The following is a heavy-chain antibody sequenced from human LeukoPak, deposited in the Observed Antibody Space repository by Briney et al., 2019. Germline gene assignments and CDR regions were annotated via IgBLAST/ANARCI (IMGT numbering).Heavy chain of an antibody. Sequence: GGSLRLSCAASGFSFSSYDMHWVRQAPGKGLEWEAVISYDGSTKYYVDSVKGRFTISRDNSKNTLYLQMNILRAEDTAVYYCAKDMYGQGNSNDAFDIWGQGTMVTVSS. D-gene: IGHD1-7*01. CDR3: AKDMYGQGNSNDAFDI. CDR2: ISYDGSTK. CDR1: GFSFSSYD. V-gene: IGHV3-30*18. J-gene: IGHJ3*02.